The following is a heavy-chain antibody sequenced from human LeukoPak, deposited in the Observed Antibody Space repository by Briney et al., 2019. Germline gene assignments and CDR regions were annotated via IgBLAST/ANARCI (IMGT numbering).Heavy chain of an antibody. V-gene: IGHV3-21*01. Sequence: GGSLRLSCAASGFIFSTYSMNWVRQAPGKGLEWVSSISSSSTYIYYAGSVKGRFTISRDNAKNSLYLQMNSLRAEDTAVYYCARDLRSSGYYAFDYWGQGTLVTVSS. J-gene: IGHJ4*02. D-gene: IGHD3-22*01. CDR2: ISSSSTYI. CDR1: GFIFSTYS. CDR3: ARDLRSSGYYAFDY.